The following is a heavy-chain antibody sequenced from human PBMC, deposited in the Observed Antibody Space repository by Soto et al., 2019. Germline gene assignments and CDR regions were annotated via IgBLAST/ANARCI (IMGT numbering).Heavy chain of an antibody. D-gene: IGHD1-26*01. V-gene: IGHV1-46*01. CDR2: INPSGGST. CDR1: GYTFTSYY. J-gene: IGHJ4*02. Sequence: EASVKVSCKASGYTFTSYYMHWVRQAPGQGLEWMGIINPSGGSTSYAQKFQGRVTMTRDTSTSTVYMELSSLRSEDTAVYYCARCPMYSDTPGKPFDYWGQGTLVTVSS. CDR3: ARCPMYSDTPGKPFDY.